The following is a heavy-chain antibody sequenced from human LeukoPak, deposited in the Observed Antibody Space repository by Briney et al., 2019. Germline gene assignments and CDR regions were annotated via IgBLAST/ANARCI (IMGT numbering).Heavy chain of an antibody. D-gene: IGHD6-19*01. Sequence: PSETLSLTCAVSGGSISSSSYYWGWIRQPPGKGLEWIGSIYYSGSTYYNPSLKSRVTISVDTSKNQFSLKLSSVTAADTAVYYCARADLQWLVLYFDYWGRGTLVTVSS. CDR1: GGSISSSSYY. V-gene: IGHV4-39*01. J-gene: IGHJ4*02. CDR3: ARADLQWLVLYFDY. CDR2: IYYSGST.